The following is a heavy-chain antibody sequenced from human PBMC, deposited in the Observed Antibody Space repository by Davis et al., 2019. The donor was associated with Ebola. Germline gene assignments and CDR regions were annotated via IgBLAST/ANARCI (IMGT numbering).Heavy chain of an antibody. Sequence: GGSLRLSCAASGFTFSSYGMHWVRQAPVKGLEWVAVISYDGSNKYYADSVKGRFTISRDNSKNTLYLQMNSLRAEDTAVYYWAKGSGCDLWGRDTLVTVSS. D-gene: IGHD6-19*01. CDR2: ISYDGSNK. CDR3: AKGSGCDL. CDR1: GFTFSSYG. J-gene: IGHJ2*01. V-gene: IGHV3-30*18.